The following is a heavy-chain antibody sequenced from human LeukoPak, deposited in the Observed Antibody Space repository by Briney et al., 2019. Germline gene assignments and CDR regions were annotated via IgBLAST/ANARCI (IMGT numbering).Heavy chain of an antibody. Sequence: PSETLSLTCAVYGGSFSGYYWSWIRQPPGKGLEWIGEINHSGSTNYNPSLKSRVTISVDTSKNQFSLKLSSATAADTAVYSCARDNRRGYSYGYNLWGQGTLVTVSS. D-gene: IGHD5-18*01. CDR1: GGSFSGYY. CDR3: ARDNRRGYSYGYNL. CDR2: INHSGST. J-gene: IGHJ5*02. V-gene: IGHV4-34*01.